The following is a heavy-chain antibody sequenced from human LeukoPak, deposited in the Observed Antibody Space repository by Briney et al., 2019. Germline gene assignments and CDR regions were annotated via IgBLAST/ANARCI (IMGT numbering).Heavy chain of an antibody. J-gene: IGHJ6*02. V-gene: IGHV3-7*05. CDR1: GFTFSSYW. Sequence: GGSLRLSCVASGFTFSSYWMTGVRQAPGKGLEWVANINQDGSEKNYVDSVRGRFTISRDNAKNSLFLQMNSLRAEDTAVYYCASAPGYHYYGLDVWGQGTTVTVSS. CDR2: INQDGSEK. CDR3: ASAPGYHYYGLDV.